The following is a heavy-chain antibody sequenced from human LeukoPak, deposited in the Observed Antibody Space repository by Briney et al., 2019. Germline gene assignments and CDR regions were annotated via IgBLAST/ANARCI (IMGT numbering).Heavy chain of an antibody. J-gene: IGHJ4*02. V-gene: IGHV4-61*08. CDR1: GGSISSGDYY. CDR2: IYYSGST. D-gene: IGHD6-13*01. Sequence: PSQTLSLTCTVSGGSISSGDYYWSWIRQPPGKGLEWIGYIYYSGSTNYNPSLKSRVTISVDTSKNQFSLKLSSVTAADTAVYYCAGGDSSSWPPPPDFDYWGQGTLVTVSS. CDR3: AGGDSSSWPPPPDFDY.